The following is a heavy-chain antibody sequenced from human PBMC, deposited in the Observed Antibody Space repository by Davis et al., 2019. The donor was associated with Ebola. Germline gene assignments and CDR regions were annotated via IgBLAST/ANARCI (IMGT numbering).Heavy chain of an antibody. Sequence: GESLKISCAASGFAVSTNHMSWVRQAPGEGLEWVSVLDSGATTNYADPVKGRFTISRDNSRNTVYLQMNSLGAEDTAVYYCARFKGATFNYWGQGTLVTVSS. J-gene: IGHJ4*02. V-gene: IGHV3-53*01. D-gene: IGHD1-26*01. CDR1: GFAVSTNH. CDR3: ARFKGATFNY. CDR2: LDSGATT.